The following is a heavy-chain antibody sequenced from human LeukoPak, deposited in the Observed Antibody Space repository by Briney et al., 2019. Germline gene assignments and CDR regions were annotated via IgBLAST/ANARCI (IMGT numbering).Heavy chain of an antibody. CDR3: ARSYFDWLEKFVY. CDR1: GGSISSGSYY. V-gene: IGHV4-39*07. Sequence: PSETLSLTCTVSGGSISSGSYYWSWIRQPPGKGLEWIGEINHSGSTNYNPSLKSRVTISVDTSKNQFSLKLSSVTAADTAVYYCARSYFDWLEKFVYWGQGTLVTVSS. CDR2: INHSGST. D-gene: IGHD3-9*01. J-gene: IGHJ4*02.